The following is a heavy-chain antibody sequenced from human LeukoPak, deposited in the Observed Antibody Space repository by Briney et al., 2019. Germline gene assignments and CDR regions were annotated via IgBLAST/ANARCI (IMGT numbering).Heavy chain of an antibody. V-gene: IGHV3-64D*06. CDR3: VKATRGYYDSSGYSPIY. CDR1: GFTFSSYA. Sequence: GGSLRLSCSTSGFTFSSYAMHWVRQAPGKGLEYVSAISSNGGSTYYADSVKGRFTISRDNSKNTLYLQMSSLRAEDTAVYYCVKATRGYYDSSGYSPIYWGQGTLVTVSS. D-gene: IGHD3-22*01. J-gene: IGHJ4*02. CDR2: ISSNGGST.